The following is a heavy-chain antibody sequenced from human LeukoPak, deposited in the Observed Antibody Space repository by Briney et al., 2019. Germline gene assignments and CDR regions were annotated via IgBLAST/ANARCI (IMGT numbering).Heavy chain of an antibody. V-gene: IGHV3-43*02. J-gene: IGHJ4*02. CDR1: GVTFSEYV. CDR2: ISADGGST. Sequence: GGSLRLSCVVSGVTFSEYVMHWVRQPPGKGVECVSLISADGGSTFSARSVKSPFSISRDNIKNSLYLQMNSLRSEDTAMYYCAKESGKFDYWGQGTLVAVSS. CDR3: AKESGKFDY.